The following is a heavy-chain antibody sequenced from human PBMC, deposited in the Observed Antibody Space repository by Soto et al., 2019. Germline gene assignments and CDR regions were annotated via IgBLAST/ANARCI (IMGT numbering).Heavy chain of an antibody. J-gene: IGHJ5*01. Sequence: PSETLSLTCAVSGGSISAVGDTWSWTRQPPGGGLEWIGHIYHSGTFLYNPSLKTRLTISLDRSSNRFSPTLHSVTAADTAVYYCARAQSYICSGRYNNLMLDSWGQGTQVTVSS. D-gene: IGHD3-10*02. CDR1: GGSISAVGDT. CDR2: IYHSGTF. V-gene: IGHV4-30-2*01. CDR3: ARAQSYICSGRYNNLMLDS.